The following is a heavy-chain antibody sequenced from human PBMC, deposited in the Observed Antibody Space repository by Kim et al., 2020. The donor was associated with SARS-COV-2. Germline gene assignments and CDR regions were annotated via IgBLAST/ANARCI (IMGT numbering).Heavy chain of an antibody. D-gene: IGHD5-12*01. CDR3: ARGPSHVAPFDY. J-gene: IGHJ4*02. Sequence: YYANSMKDRFTISRDNSKNTLFLQMGSLRADDMAVYYCARGPSHVAPFDYWGQGTLVIVSS. V-gene: IGHV3-64*01.